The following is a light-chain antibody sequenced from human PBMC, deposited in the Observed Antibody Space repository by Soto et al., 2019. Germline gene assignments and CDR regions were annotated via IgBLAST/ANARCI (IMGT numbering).Light chain of an antibody. Sequence: SYELTQPPSVSVAPGKTARITCGGNNIGSKSVHWYQQKPGQAPVLVIYYDSDRPSGIPERFSGSNSGNTATLTISRVEAGDGAAFYCPVWVSSSDHVVFGGGTKLTVL. V-gene: IGLV3-21*04. CDR2: YDS. CDR3: PVWVSSSDHVV. CDR1: NIGSKS. J-gene: IGLJ2*01.